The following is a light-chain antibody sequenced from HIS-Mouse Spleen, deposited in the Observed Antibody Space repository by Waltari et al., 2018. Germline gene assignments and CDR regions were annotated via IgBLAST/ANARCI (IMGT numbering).Light chain of an antibody. Sequence: QSALTQPASVSGSPGQSITISCTGTSSDVGRYNLFSWYQQHPGKAPKLMIYEGSKRPSGVSNRFSGSKSGNTASPTISGLQAEDEADYYCCSYAGSSTWVFGGGTKLTVL. CDR2: EGS. J-gene: IGLJ3*02. V-gene: IGLV2-23*01. CDR1: SSDVGRYNL. CDR3: CSYAGSSTWV.